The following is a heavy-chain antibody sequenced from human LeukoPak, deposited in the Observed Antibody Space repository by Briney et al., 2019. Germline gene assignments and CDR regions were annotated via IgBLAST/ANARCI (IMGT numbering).Heavy chain of an antibody. J-gene: IGHJ5*02. V-gene: IGHV4-38-2*01. CDR1: GYSISSGYY. CDR2: IYHSGST. Sequence: SETLSLTCAVSGYSISSGYYWGWIRQPPGKGLEWIGSIYHSGSTYYNPSLKSRVTITVDTSKNQFSLKLSSVTAADTAVYYCARVGSYYYDSSGYSLEYNWFDPWGQGTLVTVSS. D-gene: IGHD3-22*01. CDR3: ARVGSYYYDSSGYSLEYNWFDP.